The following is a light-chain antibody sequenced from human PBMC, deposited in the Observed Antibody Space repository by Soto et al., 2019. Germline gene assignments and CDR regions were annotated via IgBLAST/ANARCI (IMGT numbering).Light chain of an antibody. J-gene: IGLJ1*01. CDR1: SSNIGNNY. V-gene: IGLV1-51*01. Sequence: QSVLTQPPSVSAAPGQKVTISCSGSSSNIGNNYVSWYQQLPGTAPKLLIYDNNKRPSGIPDRFSGSKSGTSATLGITGLQTGDEADYYCGTWDSSLSAGPYVFGTGTKLT. CDR3: GTWDSSLSAGPYV. CDR2: DNN.